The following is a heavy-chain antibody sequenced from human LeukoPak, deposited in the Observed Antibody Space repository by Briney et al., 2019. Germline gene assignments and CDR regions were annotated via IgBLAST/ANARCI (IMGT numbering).Heavy chain of an antibody. Sequence: ASVKVSCKASGYTFTSYYMHWVRQAPGQGLEWMGIINPSGGSTSYAQKFQGRVTMTRDTSTSTVYMELSSLRSEHTAVYYCASGYSSGGSCGTYFDSWGQGTLVTVSS. V-gene: IGHV1-46*01. CDR2: INPSGGST. CDR3: ASGYSSGGSCGTYFDS. D-gene: IGHD2-15*01. CDR1: GYTFTSYY. J-gene: IGHJ4*02.